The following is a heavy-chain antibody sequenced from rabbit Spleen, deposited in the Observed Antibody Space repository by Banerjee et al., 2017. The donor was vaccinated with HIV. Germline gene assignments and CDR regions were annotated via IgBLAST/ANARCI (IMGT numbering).Heavy chain of an antibody. V-gene: IGHV1S40*01. CDR2: IDSGSSGFT. CDR1: GFSFSSSYY. Sequence: QSLEESGGDLVKPGASLTLTCTASGFSFSSSYYMCWVRQAPGKGLEWIACIDSGSSGFTYFASWAKGRFIMSRTSSTTVTLQMTSLTAADTATYFCARDLVAVIGWNFNLWGPGTLVTVS. J-gene: IGHJ4*01. D-gene: IGHD1-1*01. CDR3: ARDLVAVIGWNFNL.